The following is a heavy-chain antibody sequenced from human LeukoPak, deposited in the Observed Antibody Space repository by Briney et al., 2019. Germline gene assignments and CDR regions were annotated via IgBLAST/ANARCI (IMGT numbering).Heavy chain of an antibody. J-gene: IGHJ4*02. Sequence: PGGSLRLSCAASGFTFSSYAMSWVRQAPGKGLEWVSFISTSAGTIYYADSVKGRFTISRDNAKNSLYLQMNGLRDEDTAVYYCARGAGSGSWLVDYWGQGTLVTVSS. CDR3: ARGAGSGSWLVDY. CDR1: GFTFSSYA. V-gene: IGHV3-48*02. D-gene: IGHD6-13*01. CDR2: ISTSAGTI.